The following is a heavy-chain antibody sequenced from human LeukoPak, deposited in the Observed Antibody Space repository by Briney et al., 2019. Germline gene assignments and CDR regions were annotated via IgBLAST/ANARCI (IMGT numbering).Heavy chain of an antibody. D-gene: IGHD6-19*01. V-gene: IGHV3-23*01. CDR1: GFTFSYAW. CDR2: INANSGTT. CDR3: AKPISGGLAVTADWFHP. J-gene: IGHJ5*01. Sequence: PGGSLRLSCAASGFTFSYAWMTWLRQPPGKGLEWVSTINANSGTTSYAASVRGRLTISRDNSKNTLYLQVNTLRADDTATYYCAKPISGGLAVTADWFHPWGQGTLVVVSS.